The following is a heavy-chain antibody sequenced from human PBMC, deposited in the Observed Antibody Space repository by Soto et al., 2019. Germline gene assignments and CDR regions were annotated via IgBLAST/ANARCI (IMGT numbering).Heavy chain of an antibody. Sequence: PGGSLRLSCAVSGFIFSDSAIHWVRQAPGKGLEWVGRIRSKDNGYATGYAASVDGRFTISRDDSKNTAYLQMNSLKTEDTAIYYCNRRAGGDWGVYWGQGSLVTVSS. CDR1: GFIFSDSA. V-gene: IGHV3-73*01. CDR2: IRSKDNGYAT. D-gene: IGHD2-21*02. CDR3: NRRAGGDWGVY. J-gene: IGHJ4*02.